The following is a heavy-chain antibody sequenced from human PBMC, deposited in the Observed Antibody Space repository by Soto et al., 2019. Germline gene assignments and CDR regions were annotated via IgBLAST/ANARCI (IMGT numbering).Heavy chain of an antibody. J-gene: IGHJ6*02. V-gene: IGHV1-69*01. CDR2: IIPIFGTA. D-gene: IGHD2-15*01. Sequence: QVQLVQSGAEVKKPGSSVKVSCKASGGTFSSYAISWVRQAPGQGLEWMGGIIPIFGTANYAQKFQGRVKITGDESTSTGLLEVGSLRSEDTAGDFCARGGGWSCGRCYKRYYLHGIDGWGQGTTVTVSS. CDR3: ARGGGWSCGRCYKRYYLHGIDG. CDR1: GGTFSSYA.